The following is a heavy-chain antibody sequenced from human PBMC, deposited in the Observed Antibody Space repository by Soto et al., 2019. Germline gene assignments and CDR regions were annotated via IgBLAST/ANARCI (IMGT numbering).Heavy chain of an antibody. D-gene: IGHD2-8*01. J-gene: IGHJ6*02. CDR3: AGGSGGYCTNCVVAYYYYYGMDV. CDR1: GYTFTSYG. CDR2: ISVYNGNQ. V-gene: IGHV1-18*01. Sequence: QVQLVQSGAEVKKPGASVKVSCKASGYTFTSYGIRWVRQAPGQGLEWMGWISVYNGNQNYAQKLQVRVTMTRDTATSTAYRGLRSLRSDDTAVYYCAGGSGGYCTNCVVAYYYYYGMDVWGQGTTVTVSS.